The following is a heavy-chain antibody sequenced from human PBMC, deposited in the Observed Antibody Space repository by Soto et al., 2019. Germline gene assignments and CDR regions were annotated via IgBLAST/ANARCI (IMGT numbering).Heavy chain of an antibody. CDR3: AREEGSYNMGTFPFYYMDV. V-gene: IGHV1-69*08. D-gene: IGHD3-10*01. CDR2: IVPILGTG. Sequence: QVQLVQSGPEVKKSGSSVKVSCKLSGGTFTSDTISWLRLAPGQGLEWMGRIVPILGTGNYAQKFQGRVTITEDRYTNTGYMELSSLTSEDTAIYKCAREEGSYNMGTFPFYYMDVWGNGTTVTVSS. CDR1: GGTFTSDT. J-gene: IGHJ6*03.